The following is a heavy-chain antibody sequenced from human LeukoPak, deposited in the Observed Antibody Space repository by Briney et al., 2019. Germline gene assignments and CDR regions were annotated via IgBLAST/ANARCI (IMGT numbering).Heavy chain of an antibody. Sequence: GGSLRLSCAASGFTFSSYAMSWVRQAPGKGLEWVSAISGSGGSTYYADSVKGRFTISRDNSKNTLYLQMNSLRAEDTAVYCCAKHTNYYGSGLYYFDYWGQGTLVTVSS. V-gene: IGHV3-23*01. CDR3: AKHTNYYGSGLYYFDY. CDR1: GFTFSSYA. J-gene: IGHJ4*02. D-gene: IGHD3-10*01. CDR2: ISGSGGST.